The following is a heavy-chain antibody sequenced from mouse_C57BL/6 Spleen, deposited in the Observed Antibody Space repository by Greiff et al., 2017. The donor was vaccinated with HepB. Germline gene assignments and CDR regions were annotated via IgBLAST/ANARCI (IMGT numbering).Heavy chain of an antibody. Sequence: VQLQQSGAELVKPGASVKMSCKASGYTFTSYWITWVKQRPGQGLEWIGDIYPGSGSTNYNEKFKSKATLTVDASSSTAYMQLSSLTSEVSAVYYCARADYGNYYFDYRGQGTTLTVAS. CDR2: IYPGSGST. V-gene: IGHV1-55*01. CDR3: ARADYGNYYFDY. J-gene: IGHJ2*01. D-gene: IGHD2-1*01. CDR1: GYTFTSYW.